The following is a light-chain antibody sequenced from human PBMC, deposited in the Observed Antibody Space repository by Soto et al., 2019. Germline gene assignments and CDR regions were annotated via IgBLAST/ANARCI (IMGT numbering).Light chain of an antibody. V-gene: IGKV1-5*03. CDR3: QHYNSSSEA. J-gene: IGKJ1*01. CDR2: KAS. Sequence: DIQMTQSPSTLSSSLGDRVAITCRASQSISTWLAWYQQKPGKAPKLLIYKASTLKSGVPSRFRGSGSGTEFTLTISSLPPDDFETYYCQHYNSSSEAFGQGTKVDNK. CDR1: QSISTW.